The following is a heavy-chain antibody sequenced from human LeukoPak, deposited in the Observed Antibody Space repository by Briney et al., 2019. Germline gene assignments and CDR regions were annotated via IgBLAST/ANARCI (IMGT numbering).Heavy chain of an antibody. D-gene: IGHD3-10*01. J-gene: IGHJ4*02. CDR2: IYYSGST. V-gene: IGHV4-31*03. Sequence: SQTLSLTCTVSGGSVISGGYYWSWIRPHPGKGLEWIGYIYYSGSTYYNPSLKSRVTISVDTSKNQFSLKLSSVTAADTAVYYCARENYGSGSYYFDYWGQGTLVTVSS. CDR1: GGSVISGGYY. CDR3: ARENYGSGSYYFDY.